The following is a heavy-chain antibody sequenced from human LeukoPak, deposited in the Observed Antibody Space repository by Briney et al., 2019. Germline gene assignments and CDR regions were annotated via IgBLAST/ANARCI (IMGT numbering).Heavy chain of an antibody. J-gene: IGHJ4*02. CDR2: IYPGDSDT. Sequence: GESLKISCKGSGYSFTNYWIGWVRQMPGKGLGGMGIIYPGDSDTRYSPSFQGQVTFSADKSISTAYLQWSSLKASDTAMYYCARSCYYGSGSYSRGFDYWGQGTLVTVSS. V-gene: IGHV5-51*01. CDR3: ARSCYYGSGSYSRGFDY. CDR1: GYSFTNYW. D-gene: IGHD3-10*01.